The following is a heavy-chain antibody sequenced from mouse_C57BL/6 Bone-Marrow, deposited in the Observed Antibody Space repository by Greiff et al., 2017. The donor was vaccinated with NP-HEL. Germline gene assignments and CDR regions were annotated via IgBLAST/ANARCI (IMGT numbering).Heavy chain of an antibody. Sequence: VQLQQSGPVLVKPGASVKMSCKASGYTFTDYYMNWVKQSHGKSLEWIGVINPYNGGTSYNQKFKGKATLTVDKSSSTAYMELNSLTSEDSAVYYCARPLTGTCDYWGQGTTLTVSS. CDR2: INPYNGGT. CDR3: ARPLTGTCDY. CDR1: GYTFTDYY. V-gene: IGHV1-19*01. D-gene: IGHD4-1*01. J-gene: IGHJ2*01.